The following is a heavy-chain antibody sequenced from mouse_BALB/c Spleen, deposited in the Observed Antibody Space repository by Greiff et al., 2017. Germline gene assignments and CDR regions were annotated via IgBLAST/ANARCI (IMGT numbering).Heavy chain of an antibody. V-gene: IGHV14-3*02. Sequence: VQLQQSGAELVKPGASVKLSCTASGFNIKDTYMHWVKQRPEQGLEWIGRIDPANGNTKYDPKFQGKATITADTSSNTAYLQLSSLTSEDTAVYYCARGEVRRGMDYWGQGTSVTVSS. J-gene: IGHJ4*01. D-gene: IGHD2-14*01. CDR2: IDPANGNT. CDR1: GFNIKDTY. CDR3: ARGEVRRGMDY.